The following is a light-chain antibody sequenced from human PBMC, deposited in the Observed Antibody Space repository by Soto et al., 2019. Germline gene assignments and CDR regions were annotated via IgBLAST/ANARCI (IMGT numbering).Light chain of an antibody. J-gene: IGKJ5*01. CDR2: DAS. CDR1: QSVSSY. Sequence: EIVLTQSPATLSLSPGERATPSCRASQSVSSYLAWYQQKPGQAPRLLIYDASNRATGIPARFSGSGSGTDFTLTIISLEPEDFVVYYCQQRGNWSLSIPCAQGTRLEIK. CDR3: QQRGNWSLSIP. V-gene: IGKV3-11*01.